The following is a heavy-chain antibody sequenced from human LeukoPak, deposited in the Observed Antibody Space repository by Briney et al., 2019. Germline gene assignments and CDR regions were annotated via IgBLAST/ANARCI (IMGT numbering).Heavy chain of an antibody. CDR3: ARGIAKTTLNVLDI. CDR1: GITFSSDA. J-gene: IGHJ3*02. D-gene: IGHD1-1*01. CDR2: ISYDGSNK. Sequence: GRSLRLSCAASGITFSSDAMHWVRQAPGKGLEWVAVISYDGSNKYYADSVKGRFTISRDNSKNTLYLQMNSLRAEDTAVYYCARGIAKTTLNVLDIWGQGTVVTVSS. V-gene: IGHV3-30*04.